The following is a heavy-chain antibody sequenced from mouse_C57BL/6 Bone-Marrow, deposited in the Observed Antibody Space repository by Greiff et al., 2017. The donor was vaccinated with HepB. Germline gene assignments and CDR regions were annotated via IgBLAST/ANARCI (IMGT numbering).Heavy chain of an antibody. CDR1: GFSFNTYA. V-gene: IGHV10-1*01. Sequence: EVKLQESGGGLVQPKGSLKLSCAASGFSFNTYAMNWVRQAPGKGLEWVARIRSKSNNYATYYADSVKDRFTISRDDSESMLYLQMNNLKTEDTAMYYCVRHYYGYAWFAYWGQGTLVTVSA. J-gene: IGHJ3*01. CDR3: VRHYYGYAWFAY. CDR2: IRSKSNNYAT. D-gene: IGHD2-2*01.